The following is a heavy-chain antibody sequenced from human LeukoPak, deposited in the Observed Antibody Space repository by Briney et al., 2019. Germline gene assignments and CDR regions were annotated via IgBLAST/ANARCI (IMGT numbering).Heavy chain of an antibody. CDR2: INHSGST. J-gene: IGHJ4*02. D-gene: IGHD2-2*01. V-gene: IGHV4-34*01. Sequence: PGTLCLSCAVYGVSFSGNYWSWIRQPPGKGLEWIGEINHSGSTNYNPSLKSGVTISVDMSKNQFSLKMSSVTAADKDLYYCATGITKPDPIVVVPAAFRVAQAFDSWGQGTLVTVSS. CDR1: GVSFSGNY. CDR3: ATGITKPDPIVVVPAAFRVAQAFDS.